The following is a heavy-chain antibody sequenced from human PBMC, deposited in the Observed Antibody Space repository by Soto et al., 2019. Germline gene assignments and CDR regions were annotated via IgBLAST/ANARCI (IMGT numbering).Heavy chain of an antibody. J-gene: IGHJ3*02. CDR2: INHSGST. D-gene: IGHD4-17*01. Sequence: PSETLSLTCAVYGGSFSGYYWSWIRQPPGKGLEWIGEINHSGSTNYNPSLKSRVTISVDTSKNQFSLKLSSVTAADTAVYYCARGGLSDYDAFDIWGQGTMVTVSS. V-gene: IGHV4-34*01. CDR1: GGSFSGYY. CDR3: ARGGLSDYDAFDI.